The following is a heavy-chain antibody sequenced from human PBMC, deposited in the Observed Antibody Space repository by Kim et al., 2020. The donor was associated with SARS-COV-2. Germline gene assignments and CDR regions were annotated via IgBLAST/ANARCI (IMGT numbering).Heavy chain of an antibody. D-gene: IGHD5-12*01. CDR3: ARGVDIVATTFDY. V-gene: IGHV4-31*02. J-gene: IGHJ4*02. Sequence: YNPSLKSRVTISVDTSKNQFSLKLSSVTAADTAVYYCARGVDIVATTFDYWGQGTLVTVSS.